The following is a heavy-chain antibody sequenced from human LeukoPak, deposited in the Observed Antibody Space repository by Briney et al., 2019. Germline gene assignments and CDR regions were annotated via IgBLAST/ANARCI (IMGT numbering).Heavy chain of an antibody. CDR1: RFTFSGYW. Sequence: PGGSLRLSCAASRFTFSGYWMRWVRQAPGKGLECVSAIDRGVGSTYYADSVKGRFTISRDNSKNTLYLQMNNLRVDDTAVYYCAKKGQADDGGKPDWGQGTLVTVSS. CDR2: IDRGVGST. CDR3: AKKGQADDGGKPD. V-gene: IGHV3-23*01. J-gene: IGHJ4*02.